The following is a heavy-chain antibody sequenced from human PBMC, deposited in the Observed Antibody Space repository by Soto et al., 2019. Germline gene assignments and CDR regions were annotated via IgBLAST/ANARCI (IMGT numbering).Heavy chain of an antibody. CDR2: IYYSGST. CDR3: ARARLRAVYAFDI. CDR1: CGSVSSGAYY. J-gene: IGHJ3*02. D-gene: IGHD5-12*01. V-gene: IGHV4-31*02. Sequence: PSETLSLTCTVSCGSVSSGAYYWTWIRQRPGKGLEWIGYIYYSGSTYYSPSLKSRLSIPLDTSKNQFSLRQSSVTAADTAMYYCARARLRAVYAFDIWGQGTMVTVSS.